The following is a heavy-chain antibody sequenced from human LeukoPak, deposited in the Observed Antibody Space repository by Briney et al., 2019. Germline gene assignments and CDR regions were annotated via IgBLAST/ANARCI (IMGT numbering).Heavy chain of an antibody. D-gene: IGHD6-6*01. V-gene: IGHV4-34*01. CDR2: INHSGST. CDR1: GGSFSGYY. CDR3: ARVAQGYSSSFVYFDY. J-gene: IGHJ4*02. Sequence: SETLSLTCAVYGGSFSGYYWSWIRQPPGKGLEWIGEINHSGSTNYNPSLKSRVTISVDTSKNQFSLKLSSVTAADTAVYYCARVAQGYSSSFVYFDYWGQGTLVTVSS.